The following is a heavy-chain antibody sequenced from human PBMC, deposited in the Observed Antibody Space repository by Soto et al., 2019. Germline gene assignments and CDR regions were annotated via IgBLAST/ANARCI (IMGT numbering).Heavy chain of an antibody. Sequence: QVQLVESGGGVVQPGRSLRLSCAASGFTFSSYGMHWVRQAPGKGLEWVAVISYDGSNKYYADSVKGRFTISRDNSKDTLYLKMNSLRAEDTAVYYCANLYGSGERYYYYGMDVWGQGTTVTVSS. D-gene: IGHD3-10*01. J-gene: IGHJ6*02. CDR1: GFTFSSYG. CDR3: ANLYGSGERYYYYGMDV. V-gene: IGHV3-30*18. CDR2: ISYDGSNK.